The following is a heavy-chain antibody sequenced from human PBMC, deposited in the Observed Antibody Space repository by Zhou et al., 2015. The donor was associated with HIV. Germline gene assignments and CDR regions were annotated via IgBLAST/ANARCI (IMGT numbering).Heavy chain of an antibody. Sequence: QVQLVQSGAEVKKPGSSVKVSCKASGGTFSSYAISWVRQAPGQGLEWMGGIIPIFGTANYAQKFQGRVTITADESTSTAYMELSSLRSEDTAVYYCARDLVVAGTSWYHFDYWGQGTLVTVSS. CDR2: IIPIFGTA. CDR1: GGTFSSYA. J-gene: IGHJ4*02. CDR3: ARDLVVAGTSWYHFDY. D-gene: IGHD6-19*01. V-gene: IGHV1-69*12.